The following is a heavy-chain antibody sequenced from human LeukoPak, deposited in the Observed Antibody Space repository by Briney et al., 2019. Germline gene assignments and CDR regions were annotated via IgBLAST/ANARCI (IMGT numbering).Heavy chain of an antibody. CDR3: AKDRVLRDYYYGMDV. CDR2: ISGSGGST. CDR1: GFTFSSCA. J-gene: IGHJ6*04. Sequence: GGSLRLSCAASGFTFSSCAMGWVRQAPGKGLEWVSAISGSGGSTYYADSVKGRFTISRDNSKNTLYLQMNSLRAEDTAVYYCAKDRVLRDYYYGMDVWGKGTTVTVSS. V-gene: IGHV3-23*01.